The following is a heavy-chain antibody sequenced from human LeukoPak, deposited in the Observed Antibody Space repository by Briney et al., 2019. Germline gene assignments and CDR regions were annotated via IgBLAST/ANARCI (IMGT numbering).Heavy chain of an antibody. CDR1: GFTFSSYA. CDR2: ISYDGSNK. J-gene: IGHJ3*02. Sequence: PGGSLRLSCAASGFTFSSYAMHWVRQAPGKGLEWVAVISYDGSNKYYADSVKGRFTISRDNSKNTLYLQMNSLRAEDTAVYYCARGRRKYCSSTSCFDAFDIWGQGTMVTVSS. CDR3: ARGRRKYCSSTSCFDAFDI. D-gene: IGHD2-2*01. V-gene: IGHV3-30-3*01.